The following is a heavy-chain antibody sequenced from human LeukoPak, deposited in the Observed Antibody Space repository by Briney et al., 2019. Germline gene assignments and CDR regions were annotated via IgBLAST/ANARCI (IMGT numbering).Heavy chain of an antibody. CDR2: ISSSGGST. Sequence: PAGTLRPSCAASGFTFSSYGMSWVRQPPAKGLEWVSTISSSGGSTFYAESVKGRFTIPRDNNENTLYLQMNSLRVEDTAVYYCARAAQVTGRPNLGGDFDYWGQGTLVTVSS. V-gene: IGHV3-23*01. CDR3: ARAAQVTGRPNLGGDFDY. D-gene: IGHD6-6*01. CDR1: GFTFSSYG. J-gene: IGHJ4*02.